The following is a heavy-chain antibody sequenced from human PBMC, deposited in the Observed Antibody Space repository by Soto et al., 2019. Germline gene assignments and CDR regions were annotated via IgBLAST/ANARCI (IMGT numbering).Heavy chain of an antibody. J-gene: IGHJ6*02. CDR3: ARDTTTVTPYYYYGMDV. V-gene: IGHV4-30-4*01. CDR1: GGSISSGDYY. CDR2: IYYSGST. Sequence: PSETLSLTCTVSGGSISSGDYYWSWIRQPPGKGLEWIGYIYYSGSTYYNPSLKSRVTISVDTSKNQFSLKLSSVTAADTAVYYCARDTTTVTPYYYYGMDVWGQGTMVTVSS. D-gene: IGHD4-17*01.